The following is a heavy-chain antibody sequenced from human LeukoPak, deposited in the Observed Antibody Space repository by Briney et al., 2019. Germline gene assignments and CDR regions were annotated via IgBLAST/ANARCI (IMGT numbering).Heavy chain of an antibody. CDR3: ARDERDTCGVDCYYFDY. Sequence: PGGSLRLSCAASGFTFITYNMNWVRQAPGRGLEWVSSISGNSHYIHYADSVKGRFTISRDNAKNSLYLQMNSLSAEDTAVYYCARDERDTCGVDCYYFDYWGQGTLVTVSS. D-gene: IGHD2-21*02. CDR1: GFTFITYN. J-gene: IGHJ4*02. V-gene: IGHV3-21*04. CDR2: ISGNSHYI.